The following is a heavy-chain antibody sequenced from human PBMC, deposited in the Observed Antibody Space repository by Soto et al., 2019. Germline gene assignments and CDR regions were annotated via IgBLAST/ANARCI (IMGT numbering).Heavy chain of an antibody. V-gene: IGHV4-31*01. D-gene: IGHD5-12*01. CDR1: GGSISSGGYY. J-gene: IGHJ5*02. Sequence: QVQLQESGPGLVKPSQTLSLTCTVSGGSISSGGYYWSWIRQHPGKGLEWIGYIYYSGSTYYNPSLKSHVNISVDTSKNQFSLKLSSVTAADTAVYYCARVRDSGYDYSSFWFDPWGQGTLVTVSS. CDR2: IYYSGST. CDR3: ARVRDSGYDYSSFWFDP.